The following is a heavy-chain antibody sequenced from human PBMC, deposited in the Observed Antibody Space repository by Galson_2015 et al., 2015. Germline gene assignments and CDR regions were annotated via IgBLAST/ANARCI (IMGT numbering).Heavy chain of an antibody. V-gene: IGHV3-30*01. J-gene: IGHJ4*02. CDR3: ARETSGYDSAY. CDR2: ITYDGDNK. CDR1: GFTFGSYA. Sequence: SLRLSCAASGFTFGSYAMHWVRQAPGKGLEWVALITYDGDNKYYADSVKGRFTISRDNSKNTLYLQMNSLRPEDTAVYYCARETSGYDSAYWGQGTLVTVSS. D-gene: IGHD5-12*01.